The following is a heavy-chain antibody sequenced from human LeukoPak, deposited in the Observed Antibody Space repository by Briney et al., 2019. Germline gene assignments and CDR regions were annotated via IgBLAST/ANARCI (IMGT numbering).Heavy chain of an antibody. CDR3: ARVLGTIHWFDP. Sequence: GASVKVSCKASGFTVTGYYMHWVQQAPGQGLEWMGWINPNSGGTSYAQKFQGRVTMTRGTSINTVYMELSSLRSDDTAVYYCARVLGTIHWFDPWGQGTLVTVSS. CDR2: INPNSGGT. J-gene: IGHJ5*02. CDR1: GFTVTGYY. D-gene: IGHD3-3*01. V-gene: IGHV1-2*02.